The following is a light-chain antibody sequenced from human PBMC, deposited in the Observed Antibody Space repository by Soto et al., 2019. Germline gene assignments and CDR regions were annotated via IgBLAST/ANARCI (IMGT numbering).Light chain of an antibody. CDR1: QSVSSY. CDR3: QQRSNWPPTWT. Sequence: EFVLTQSPGTLSLSPGERATLSCRASQSVSSYLAWYQQKPGQAPRLLIYDASNRATGIPARFSGSGSGTDFTITISSLEPEDFAVYYCQQRSNWPPTWTFGQGTKVEIK. V-gene: IGKV3-11*01. J-gene: IGKJ1*01. CDR2: DAS.